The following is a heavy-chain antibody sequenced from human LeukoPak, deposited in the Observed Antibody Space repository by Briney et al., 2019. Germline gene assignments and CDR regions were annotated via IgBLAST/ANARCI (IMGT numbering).Heavy chain of an antibody. Sequence: PGGSLRLSCAASGFTFSNSAFHWVRQAPGKGLEWVAFMRDDDWTKVYSDSVKGRFTVSRDTSKNTAYLQMNSLRAEDTAVYYCAKAAWGSGANWGQGTLVTVSS. V-gene: IGHV3-30*02. J-gene: IGHJ4*02. CDR1: GFTFSNSA. CDR3: AKAAWGSGAN. D-gene: IGHD3-16*01. CDR2: MRDDDWTK.